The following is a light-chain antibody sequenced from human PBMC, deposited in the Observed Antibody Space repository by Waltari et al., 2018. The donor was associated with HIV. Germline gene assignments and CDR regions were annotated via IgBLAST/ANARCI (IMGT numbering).Light chain of an antibody. CDR3: QQYKYWPET. J-gene: IGKJ1*01. CDR2: DAS. V-gene: IGKV3D-15*01. CDR1: QNITNK. Sequence: EVVLTQAPSPLSVSLGEGASLSCRASQNITNKLGWYQQKAGQAPRLLIYDASRRATAIPDRFSGSGSGTEFNRTISRLVFEDVAVYVCQQYKYWPETFGQGTKVEIK.